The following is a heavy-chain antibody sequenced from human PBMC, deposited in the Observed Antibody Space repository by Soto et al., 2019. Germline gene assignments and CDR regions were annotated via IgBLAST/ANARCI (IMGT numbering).Heavy chain of an antibody. Sequence: ASVKVSCKASGYTFTSYGISWVRQAPGQGLEWMGWISAYNGNTNYAQKLQGRVTMTTDTSTSTAYMELRSLRSDDTAVYYCARDFNPGFMITFGDFDYWGQGTLVTVSS. CDR3: ARDFNPGFMITFGDFDY. J-gene: IGHJ4*02. D-gene: IGHD3-16*01. V-gene: IGHV1-18*01. CDR2: ISAYNGNT. CDR1: GYTFTSYG.